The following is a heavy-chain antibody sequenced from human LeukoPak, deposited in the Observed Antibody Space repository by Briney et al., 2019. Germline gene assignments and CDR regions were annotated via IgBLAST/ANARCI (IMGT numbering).Heavy chain of an antibody. J-gene: IGHJ6*02. CDR1: GFTFNSYW. Sequence: GGSLRLSCAASGFTFNSYWIHWVRQAPGKGLVWVSRINTDGSRTNYADSVKGRFTISRDNAKNSLYLQMNSLRAEDTAVYYCARALGFYYYGMDVWGQGTTVTVSS. CDR2: INTDGSRT. V-gene: IGHV3-74*01. CDR3: ARALGFYYYGMDV.